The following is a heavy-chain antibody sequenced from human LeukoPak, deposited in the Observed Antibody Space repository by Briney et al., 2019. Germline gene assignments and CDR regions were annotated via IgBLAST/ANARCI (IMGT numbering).Heavy chain of an antibody. CDR1: GYTFTAYY. J-gene: IGHJ4*02. D-gene: IGHD6-6*01. V-gene: IGHV1-2*02. CDR2: INFNSGGT. CDR3: ARTNIGARRGDFDS. Sequence: ASVTVTCRASGYTFTAYYIHWMRQAPGKGLEGMGWINFNSGGTSYAQKFQGRVTMTRHTPTSTAYMELSRLTSDDTAVYYCARTNIGARRGDFDSWGQGTVVTVSS.